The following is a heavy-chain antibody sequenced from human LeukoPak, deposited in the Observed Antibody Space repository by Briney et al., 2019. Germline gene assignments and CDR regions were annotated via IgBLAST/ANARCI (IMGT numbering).Heavy chain of an antibody. CDR1: GFPFSSYA. V-gene: IGHV3-23*01. Sequence: GGSLRLSCAASGFPFSSYAMSWVRQTPREGVEWVSTISGSGGSSYYADSVKGRITISRDNSKSTLHLQMNSLGAEDTALYYCAKDFFYDNSGYAFDCWGQGTLVTVSS. D-gene: IGHD3-22*01. J-gene: IGHJ4*02. CDR2: ISGSGGSS. CDR3: AKDFFYDNSGYAFDC.